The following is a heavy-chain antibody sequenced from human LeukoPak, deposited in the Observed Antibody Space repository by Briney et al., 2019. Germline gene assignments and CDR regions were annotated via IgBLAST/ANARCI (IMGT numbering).Heavy chain of an antibody. D-gene: IGHD2-21*02. J-gene: IGHJ3*02. CDR2: ISYDGSNK. V-gene: IGHV3-30-3*01. Sequence: SGGSLRLSCAASGITFGNNWMHWVRQGPGKGLEWVAVISYDGSNKYYADSVKGRFTISRDNSKNTLYLQMNSLRAEDTAVYYCARAGVVTAILGAFDIWGQGTMVTVSS. CDR3: ARAGVVTAILGAFDI. CDR1: GITFGNNW.